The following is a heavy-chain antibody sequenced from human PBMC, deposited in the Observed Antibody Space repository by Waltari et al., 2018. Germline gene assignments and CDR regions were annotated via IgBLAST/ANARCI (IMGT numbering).Heavy chain of an antibody. D-gene: IGHD6-19*01. J-gene: IGHJ4*02. V-gene: IGHV3-48*01. Sequence: EVQLVESGGGLVQPGGSLRLSCAASGFTFSSYSMNWVRQAPGKGLEWVSYVSSSSSTIYYADSVKGRFTISRDNAKNSLYLQMNSLRAEDTAVYYCASGDGSGCIDYWGQGTLVTVSS. CDR3: ASGDGSGCIDY. CDR1: GFTFSSYS. CDR2: VSSSSSTI.